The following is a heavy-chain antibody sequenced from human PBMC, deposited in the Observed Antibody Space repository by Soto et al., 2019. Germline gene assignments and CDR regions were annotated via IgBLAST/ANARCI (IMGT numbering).Heavy chain of an antibody. CDR2: ISYDGSSK. CDR3: ASLGLELRYNWFDP. D-gene: IGHD1-7*01. CDR1: GFTFSSYG. J-gene: IGHJ5*02. Sequence: GGSLRLSCAASGFTFSSYGMHWVRDAPGKGLEWVAVISYDGSSKYYADSVKGRFTISRDNSKNTLYLQMNSLRAEDTAVYYCASLGLELRYNWFDPWGQGTLVTVSS. V-gene: IGHV3-30*03.